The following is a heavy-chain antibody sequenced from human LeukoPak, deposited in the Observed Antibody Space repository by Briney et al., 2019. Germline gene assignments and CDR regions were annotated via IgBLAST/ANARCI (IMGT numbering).Heavy chain of an antibody. CDR1: GGSISSGSYY. D-gene: IGHD1-26*01. J-gene: IGHJ4*02. Sequence: PSETLSLTCTVSGGSISSGSYYWSWIRQPAGKGLEWIGRIYTSGSTNYNPSLKSRVTMSVDTSKNQFSLKLSSVTAADTAVYYCARSALGATSFDYWGQGTLVTVSS. CDR3: ARSALGATSFDY. V-gene: IGHV4-61*02. CDR2: IYTSGST.